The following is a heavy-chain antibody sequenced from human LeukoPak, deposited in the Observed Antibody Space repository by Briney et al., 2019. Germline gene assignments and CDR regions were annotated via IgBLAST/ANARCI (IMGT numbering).Heavy chain of an antibody. CDR3: ARDVSRYCSGGSCYYWYFDL. CDR1: GGSISSATYYY. CDR2: IYYSGST. V-gene: IGHV4-61*01. J-gene: IGHJ2*01. Sequence: SETLSLTCTVSGGSISSATYYYWSWIRQPPGKGLEWIGYIYYSGSTNYNPSLKSRVTISVDTSKNQFSLKLSSVTAADTAVYYCARDVSRYCSGGSCYYWYFDLWGRGTLVTVSS. D-gene: IGHD2-15*01.